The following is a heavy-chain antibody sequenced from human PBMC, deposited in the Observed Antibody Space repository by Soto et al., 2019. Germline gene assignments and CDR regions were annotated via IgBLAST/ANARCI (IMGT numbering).Heavy chain of an antibody. CDR3: ATASTRGAITMVRGVIPAKRNYYYGMDV. J-gene: IGHJ6*02. CDR2: FDPDDGET. CDR1: GYTLTELS. D-gene: IGHD3-10*01. Sequence: GASVKVSCKVSGYTLTELSMHWVRQAPGKGLEWMGGFDPDDGETIYAQKFQGRVTMTEDTSTDTAYMELSSLRSEDTAVYYCATASTRGAITMVRGVIPAKRNYYYGMDVWGQGTTVTVSS. V-gene: IGHV1-24*01.